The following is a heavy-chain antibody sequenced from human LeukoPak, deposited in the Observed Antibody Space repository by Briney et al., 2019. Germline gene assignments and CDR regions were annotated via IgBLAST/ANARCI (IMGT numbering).Heavy chain of an antibody. CDR1: GFTFSSYA. Sequence: GGSLRLSCAASGFTFSSYAMGWVRQAPGKGLEWVSTISGTGSSTYYADSVKGRFTISRDSSKNTLYLQMNSLRAEDTAVYYCAAGPPRAVAGPFAYWGRGTLVTVSS. D-gene: IGHD6-19*01. V-gene: IGHV3-23*01. CDR2: ISGTGSST. J-gene: IGHJ4*02. CDR3: AAGPPRAVAGPFAY.